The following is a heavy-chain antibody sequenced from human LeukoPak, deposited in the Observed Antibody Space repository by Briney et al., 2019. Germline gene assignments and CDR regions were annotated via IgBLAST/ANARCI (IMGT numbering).Heavy chain of an antibody. V-gene: IGHV3-30*18. CDR3: AKGPPTSYCYYGMDV. CDR1: GFTFSSYG. Sequence: PGRSLRLSCAASGFTFSSYGMHWVRQAPGKGLEWVAVISYDGSNKYYADSVKGRFTISRDNSKNTLYLQMNSLRAEDTAVYYCAKGPPTSYCYYGMDVWGKGTTVTVSS. CDR2: ISYDGSNK. J-gene: IGHJ6*04.